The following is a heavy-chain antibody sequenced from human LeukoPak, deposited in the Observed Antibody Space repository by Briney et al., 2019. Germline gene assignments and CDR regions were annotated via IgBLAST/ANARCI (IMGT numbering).Heavy chain of an antibody. J-gene: IGHJ4*02. CDR2: LIPIFGTA. Sequence: SVKDSCKASGVTFSSYPISWVRPAPGQGLEWVGRLIPIFGTANCAQKFQVKVTITTDEATSTAYKELSSLRSEDTAVYYCARERLAAAGPTHYWGQGTLVTVSS. V-gene: IGHV1-69*05. CDR3: ARERLAAAGPTHY. D-gene: IGHD6-13*01. CDR1: GVTFSSYP.